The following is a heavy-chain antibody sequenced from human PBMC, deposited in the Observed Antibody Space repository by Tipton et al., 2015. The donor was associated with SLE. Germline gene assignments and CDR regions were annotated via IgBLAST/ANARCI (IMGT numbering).Heavy chain of an antibody. CDR1: GGSIYSDTYS. J-gene: IGHJ4*02. D-gene: IGHD6-19*01. CDR3: ASQMYSSGWYFDY. V-gene: IGHV4-30-2*01. Sequence: TLSLTCAVSGGSIYSDTYSWSWIRQPPGKGLEWIGYIHHSGSTYYNPSLRSRVTMSVDRSKNQFSLRLTSVTAADTAVYYCASQMYSSGWYFDYWGQGTLVTVSS. CDR2: IHHSGST.